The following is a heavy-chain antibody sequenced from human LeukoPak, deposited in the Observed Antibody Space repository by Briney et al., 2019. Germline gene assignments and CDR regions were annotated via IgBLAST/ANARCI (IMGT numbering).Heavy chain of an antibody. CDR3: ARVRSYGPYYYYYYMDV. D-gene: IGHD5-18*01. J-gene: IGHJ6*03. CDR1: GFTFSSYE. CDR2: ISSSGSTI. V-gene: IGHV3-48*03. Sequence: GGSLRLSCAASGFTFSSYEMNWVRQAPGKGLEWVSYISSSGSTIYYADSVKGRFTISRDNAKNSLYLQMNSLRAEDTAVYYCARVRSYGPYYYYYYMDVWGKGTTVTVS.